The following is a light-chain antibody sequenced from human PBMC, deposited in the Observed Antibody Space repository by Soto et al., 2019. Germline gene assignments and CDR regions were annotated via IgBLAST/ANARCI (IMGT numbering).Light chain of an antibody. CDR1: QTITAY. J-gene: IGKJ1*01. CDR3: QHSYSTLWT. Sequence: DIQMTQSPTSLSASVGDRVTIPSRAGQTITAYLNWYQQKPGKAPKLLIYAASSLQSGVPSRFSGSGSGTDFTLTISSLQPEDFATYYCQHSYSTLWTFGQGTKVGIK. CDR2: AAS. V-gene: IGKV1-39*01.